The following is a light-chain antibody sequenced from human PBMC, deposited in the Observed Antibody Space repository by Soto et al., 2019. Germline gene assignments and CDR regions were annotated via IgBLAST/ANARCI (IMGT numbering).Light chain of an antibody. CDR1: SSDVGLYDY. CDR3: SSYTSDSSYV. V-gene: IGLV2-14*01. J-gene: IGLJ1*01. Sequence: QCVLAHRAAVSGSLGQSITISCTGTSSDVGLYDYVSWYQQHPGKAPQLMIYAVSNRPSGVSNRFSASKSGNTASLFISGLQAEDEADYYCSSYTSDSSYVFGSGTKVTVL. CDR2: AVS.